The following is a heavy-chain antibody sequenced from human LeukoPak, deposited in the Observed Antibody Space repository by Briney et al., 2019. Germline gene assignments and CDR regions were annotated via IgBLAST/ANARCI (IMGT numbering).Heavy chain of an antibody. CDR3: ARGYSSSWYGYYYYYYYRDA. V-gene: IGHV4-39*07. J-gene: IGHJ6*03. CDR1: GGSISSSSYY. CDR2: IYYSGST. D-gene: IGHD6-13*01. Sequence: SETLSLTCTVSGGSISSSSYYWGWIRQPPGKGLEWIWCIYYSGSTYYNPSLKSRVTISEDTSKNQFSLKLSSVTAPDTAVYYCARGYSSSWYGYYYYYYYRDAWGKGNTVTVSS.